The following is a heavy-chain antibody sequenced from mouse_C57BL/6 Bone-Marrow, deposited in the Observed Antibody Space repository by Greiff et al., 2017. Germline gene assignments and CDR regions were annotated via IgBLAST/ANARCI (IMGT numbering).Heavy chain of an antibody. Sequence: EVKLQESGGGLVKPGGSLKLSCAASGFTFSDYGMHWVRQAPEKGLEWVAYISSGSSTIYYADTVKGRFTISRDNAKNTLFLQMTSLRSEDTAMYYCARDSVNAMDYWGQGTSVTVSS. CDR3: ARDSVNAMDY. D-gene: IGHD2-12*01. J-gene: IGHJ4*01. CDR2: ISSGSSTI. V-gene: IGHV5-17*01. CDR1: GFTFSDYG.